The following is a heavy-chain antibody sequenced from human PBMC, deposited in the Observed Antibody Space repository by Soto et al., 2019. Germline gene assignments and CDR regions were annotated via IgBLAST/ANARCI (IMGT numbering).Heavy chain of an antibody. CDR3: ARHVYSSSSYYYYYYYMDV. D-gene: IGHD6-6*01. Sequence: GESLKISCKGSGYSFTIYWIGWVRQMPGKGLEWMGIIYPGDSDTRYSPSFQGQVTISADKSISTAYLQWSSLKASDTAMYYCARHVYSSSSYYYYYYYMDVWGKGTTVTVSS. J-gene: IGHJ6*03. CDR2: IYPGDSDT. V-gene: IGHV5-51*01. CDR1: GYSFTIYW.